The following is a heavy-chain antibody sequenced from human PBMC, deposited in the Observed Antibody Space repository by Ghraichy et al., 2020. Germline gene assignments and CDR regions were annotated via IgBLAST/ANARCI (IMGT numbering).Heavy chain of an antibody. CDR3: ARLQRITIFGVVTPTGWFDP. Sequence: GGSLRLSCKGSGYSFTSYWIGWVRQMPGKGLEWMGIIYPGDSDTRYSPSFQGQVTISADKSISTAYLQWSSLKASDTAMYYCARLQRITIFGVVTPTGWFDPWGQGTLVTVSS. V-gene: IGHV5-51*01. D-gene: IGHD3-3*01. J-gene: IGHJ5*02. CDR1: GYSFTSYW. CDR2: IYPGDSDT.